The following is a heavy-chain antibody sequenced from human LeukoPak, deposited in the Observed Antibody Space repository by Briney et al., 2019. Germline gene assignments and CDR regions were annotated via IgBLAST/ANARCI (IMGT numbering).Heavy chain of an antibody. V-gene: IGHV3-74*01. D-gene: IGHD4-17*01. Sequence: GGSLRLSCAASGFIFSNYWMHWVRQAPGKGLVWVSRINSDGSSTNYADSVKGRFTISRDNAKNTLYLQMNSLRAEDTAVYHCARVDYGDYVAAVDIWGQGTMVTVFS. J-gene: IGHJ3*02. CDR2: INSDGSST. CDR3: ARVDYGDYVAAVDI. CDR1: GFIFSNYW.